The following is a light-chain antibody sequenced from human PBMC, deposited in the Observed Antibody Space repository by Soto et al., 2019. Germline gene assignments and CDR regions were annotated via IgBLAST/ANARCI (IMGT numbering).Light chain of an antibody. CDR3: QSYDSSLSGCV. J-gene: IGLJ2*01. CDR1: SSNIGAGYD. Sequence: QSVLTQPPSVSGAPGQRVTISCTGCSSNIGAGYDVHWYQQLPGTAPKLLIYGNSNRPSGVPDRFSGSKSGTSASLAITGLQAEDEADYYCQSYDSSLSGCVFGGGTKVTVL. V-gene: IGLV1-40*01. CDR2: GNS.